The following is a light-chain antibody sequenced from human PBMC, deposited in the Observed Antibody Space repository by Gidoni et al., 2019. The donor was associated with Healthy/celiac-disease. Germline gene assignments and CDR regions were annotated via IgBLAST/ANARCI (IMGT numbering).Light chain of an antibody. CDR1: SSNIGSNT. Sequence: SVLTQPSSASGTPGQRVTSSCSGSSSNIGSNTANWYQQPPGTAPKLLIYSNNQRPSGVPDRFSGSKSGTSASLAISGLQSEDEADYYCAAWDDSLNGVVFGGGTKLTVL. J-gene: IGLJ2*01. CDR2: SNN. V-gene: IGLV1-44*01. CDR3: AAWDDSLNGVV.